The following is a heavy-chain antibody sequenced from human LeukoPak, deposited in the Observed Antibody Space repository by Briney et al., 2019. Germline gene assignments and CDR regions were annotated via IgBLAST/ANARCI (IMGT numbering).Heavy chain of an antibody. CDR1: GFTFSSYG. V-gene: IGHV3-30*03. J-gene: IGHJ4*02. CDR2: TSYDGSNK. CDR3: AVPYGSGSSSFDY. D-gene: IGHD3-10*01. Sequence: GGSLRLSCAASGFTFSSYGMHWVRQAPGKGLEWVAATSYDGSNKYYAESVKGRFTISRDNSKNTLYLQMNSLRAEDTAVYCCAVPYGSGSSSFDYWGQGTLVTVSS.